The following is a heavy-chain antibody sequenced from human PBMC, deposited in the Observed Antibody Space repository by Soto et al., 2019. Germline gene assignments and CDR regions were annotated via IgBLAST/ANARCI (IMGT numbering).Heavy chain of an antibody. J-gene: IGHJ4*02. CDR2: INHSGST. CDR3: ARGQIPDILTGYVFDY. V-gene: IGHV4-34*01. D-gene: IGHD3-9*01. CDR1: GGSFSGYY. Sequence: TLSLTCAVYGGSFSGYYWSWIRQPPGKGLEWIGEINHSGSTNYNPSLKSRVTISVDTSKNQFSLKLSSVTAADTAVYYCARGQIPDILTGYVFDYWGQGTLVTVSS.